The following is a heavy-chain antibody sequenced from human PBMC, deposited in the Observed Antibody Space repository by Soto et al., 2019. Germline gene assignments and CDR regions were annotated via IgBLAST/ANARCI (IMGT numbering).Heavy chain of an antibody. CDR3: ARKVATLNFDY. Sequence: ASVKVSCNASGYTFTGYYMHWVRQAPGQGLEWMGWLNPDTGATNYAEKFQGRVTMTRDTSSSTAYMEVIRLRSDDTAVYYCARKVATLNFDYWGQGTLVNVSS. V-gene: IGHV1-2*02. D-gene: IGHD5-12*01. CDR1: GYTFTGYY. CDR2: LNPDTGAT. J-gene: IGHJ4*02.